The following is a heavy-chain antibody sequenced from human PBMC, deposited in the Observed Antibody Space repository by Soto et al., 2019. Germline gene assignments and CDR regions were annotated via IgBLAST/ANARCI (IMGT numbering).Heavy chain of an antibody. CDR2: FDPEDGET. CDR1: GYPLTELS. J-gene: IGHJ3*02. D-gene: IGHD1-26*01. V-gene: IGHV1-24*01. Sequence: XSVKVSCKVSGYPLTELSMHWGRQAPGKGLEWMGGFDPEDGETIYAQKFQGRVTMTEDTSTDTAYMELSSLRSEDTAVYYCATDLQDPTIVAAPAVNAFDICGQRTMVTVSS. CDR3: ATDLQDPTIVAAPAVNAFDI.